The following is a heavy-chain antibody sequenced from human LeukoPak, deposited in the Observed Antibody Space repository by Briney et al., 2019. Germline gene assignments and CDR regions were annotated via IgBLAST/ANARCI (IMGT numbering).Heavy chain of an antibody. V-gene: IGHV3-48*02. D-gene: IGHD5-24*01. CDR1: GFTFSSYS. J-gene: IGHJ3*02. CDR3: ARPRDGYNYGAFDI. Sequence: GSLRLSCTASGFTFSSYSMNWVHQAPGKGLEWASYISSSSSSIYYADSVKGRFTISRDNAKNSLYLQMNSLRDEDTAVFYCARPRDGYNYGAFDIWGQGTVVTVSS. CDR2: ISSSSSSI.